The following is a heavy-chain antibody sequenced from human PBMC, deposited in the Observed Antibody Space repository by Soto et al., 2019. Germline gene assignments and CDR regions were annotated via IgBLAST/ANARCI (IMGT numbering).Heavy chain of an antibody. CDR1: GYTFTSYD. Sequence: ASVKVSCKASGYTFTSYDINWVRQATGQGLEWMGWMNPNSGNTGYAQKFQGRVTMTRNTSISTAYMELSSLRSEDTAVYYCARESVLEVNWFDPWGQGTLVTVSS. D-gene: IGHD3-10*02. J-gene: IGHJ5*02. V-gene: IGHV1-8*01. CDR2: MNPNSGNT. CDR3: ARESVLEVNWFDP.